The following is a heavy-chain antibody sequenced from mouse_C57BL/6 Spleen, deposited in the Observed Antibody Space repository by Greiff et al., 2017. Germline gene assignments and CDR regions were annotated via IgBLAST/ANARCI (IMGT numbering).Heavy chain of an antibody. CDR2: IYPGDGDT. V-gene: IGHV1-82*01. J-gene: IGHJ2*01. CDR3: ARSGGGFFDY. D-gene: IGHD3-1*01. Sequence: QVQLQQSGPELVKPGASVKISCKASGYAFSSSWMNWVKQRPGKGLEWIGRIYPGDGDTNYNGKFKGKATLTADKSYSTAYMQLSSLTSEDSAVYFCARSGGGFFDYWGQGTTLTVSS. CDR1: GYAFSSSW.